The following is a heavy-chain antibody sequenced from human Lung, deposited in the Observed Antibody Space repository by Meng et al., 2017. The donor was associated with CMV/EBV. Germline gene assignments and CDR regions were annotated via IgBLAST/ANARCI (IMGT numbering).Heavy chain of an antibody. CDR1: GFTFGDYA. J-gene: IGHJ4*02. CDR2: IRSRAYGGTT. V-gene: IGHV3-49*04. D-gene: IGHD6-6*01. Sequence: GGSXRLXCAASGFTFGDYAMNWVRQAPGEGLEWVGFIRSRAYGGTTDYAASVKGRFTISRDDSKNIAYLQMNTLKIEDTAVYYCTRDIYAGGAARPLNDYXGQGXLVTVSS. CDR3: TRDIYAGGAARPLNDY.